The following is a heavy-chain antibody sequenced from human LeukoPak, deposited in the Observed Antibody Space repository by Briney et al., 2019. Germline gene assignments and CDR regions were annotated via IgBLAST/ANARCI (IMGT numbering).Heavy chain of an antibody. CDR3: AREPYSSGSYGMDV. V-gene: IGHV3-21*06. Sequence: PGRSLRLSCAASGFTFSSYSMNWVRQAPGKGLEWVSSISGSSSYIFYADSVKGRFTISRDNAKNSMYLQMNSLRAEDTAVYYCAREPYSSGSYGMDVWGHGTTVTVSS. D-gene: IGHD6-19*01. CDR1: GFTFSSYS. J-gene: IGHJ6*02. CDR2: ISGSSSYI.